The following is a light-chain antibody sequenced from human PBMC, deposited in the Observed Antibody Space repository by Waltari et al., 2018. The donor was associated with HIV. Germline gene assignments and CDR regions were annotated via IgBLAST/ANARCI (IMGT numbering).Light chain of an antibody. V-gene: IGLV1-51*01. CDR1: SPNLGNVF. CDR3: GTWDSSLNAGV. Sequence: QSMLTQPPSVSAAPGQKVTIYCSRSSPNLGNVFVSWYQHLPGAAPKLVIYDNDNRPSGIPDRFSGSKSGASATLVITELQTGDEGDYYCGTWDSSLNAGVFGGGTKLTVL. J-gene: IGLJ3*02. CDR2: DND.